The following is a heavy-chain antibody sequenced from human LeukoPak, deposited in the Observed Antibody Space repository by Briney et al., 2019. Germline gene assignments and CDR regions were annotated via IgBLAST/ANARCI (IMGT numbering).Heavy chain of an antibody. CDR3: ARGADDYKLGNF. J-gene: IGHJ4*01. Sequence: KTSETLSLNCTVSGGSFDSSYCWPWVRQTPGKGLEWVGTIYSRDLTYYNPSLTSRVTISANTSKNMFSLRLTSVTAADTAVYYCARGADDYKLGNFWGHGILVTVFS. D-gene: IGHD5-24*01. CDR1: GGSFDSSYC. CDR2: IYSRDLT. V-gene: IGHV4-39*01.